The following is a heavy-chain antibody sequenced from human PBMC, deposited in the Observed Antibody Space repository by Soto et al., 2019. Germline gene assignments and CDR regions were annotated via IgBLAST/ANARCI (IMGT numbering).Heavy chain of an antibody. Sequence: PSETLSLTCAVYGGSFSGYYWSWIRQPPGKGLEWIGEINHSGSTNYNPSLKSRVTISVDTSKNQFSLKLSSVTAADTAVYYCARGFRRYYDSSGYLGYYGMDVWGQGTTVTVSS. CDR3: ARGFRRYYDSSGYLGYYGMDV. V-gene: IGHV4-34*01. CDR2: INHSGST. CDR1: GGSFSGYY. J-gene: IGHJ6*02. D-gene: IGHD3-22*01.